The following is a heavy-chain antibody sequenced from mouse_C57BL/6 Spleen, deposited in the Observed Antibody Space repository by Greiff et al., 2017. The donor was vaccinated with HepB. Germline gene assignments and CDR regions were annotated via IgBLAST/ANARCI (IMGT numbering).Heavy chain of an antibody. Sequence: VQLQQSGAELVKPGASVKISCKASGYAFSSYWMNWVKQRPGKGLEWIGQIYPGDGDTNYNGKFKGKATLTADKSSSTAYMQLSSLTSEYSSVYFCARDYYGSSAYWGQGTLVTVSA. CDR3: ARDYYGSSAY. V-gene: IGHV1-80*01. CDR2: IYPGDGDT. D-gene: IGHD1-1*01. J-gene: IGHJ3*01. CDR1: GYAFSSYW.